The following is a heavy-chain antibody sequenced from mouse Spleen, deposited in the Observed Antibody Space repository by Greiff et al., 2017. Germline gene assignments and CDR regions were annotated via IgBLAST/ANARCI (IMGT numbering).Heavy chain of an antibody. CDR3: TTSYSNYGAWFAY. D-gene: IGHD2-5*01. CDR1: GFNIKDDY. J-gene: IGHJ3*01. Sequence: VQLKQSGAELVRPGASVKLSCTASGFNIKDDYMHWVKQRPEQGLEWIGWIDPENGDTEYASKFQGKATITADTSSNTAYLQLSSLTSEDTAVYYCTTSYSNYGAWFAYWGQGTLVTVSA. V-gene: IGHV14-4*01. CDR2: IDPENGDT.